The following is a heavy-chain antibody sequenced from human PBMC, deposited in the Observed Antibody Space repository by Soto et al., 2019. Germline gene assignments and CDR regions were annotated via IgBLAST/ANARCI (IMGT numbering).Heavy chain of an antibody. J-gene: IGHJ5*02. CDR1: GGTFSSYA. CDR2: IIPIFGTA. CDR3: ATASNIVATSGWFDP. D-gene: IGHD5-12*01. V-gene: IGHV1-69*06. Sequence: ASVKVSCKASGGTFSSYAISWVRQAPGQGLEWMGGIIPIFGTANYAQKFQGRVTITADKSTSTAYMELSSLRSEDTAVYYCATASNIVATSGWFDPWGQGTLVTVSS.